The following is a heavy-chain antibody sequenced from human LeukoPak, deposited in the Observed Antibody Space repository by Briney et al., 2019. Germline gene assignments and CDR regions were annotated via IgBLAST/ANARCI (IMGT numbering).Heavy chain of an antibody. CDR2: IYYSGST. D-gene: IGHD3-3*01. V-gene: IGHV4-30-4*08. CDR1: GGFVSSGSYY. J-gene: IGHJ4*02. Sequence: SETLSLTCTVSGGFVSSGSYYWSWIRQPPGKGLEGIGYIYYSGSTYYNPSLKSRVTISVDTSKNQFSLKLSSVTAADTAVYYCARVLYYDFWSGPGGLVDYWGQGTLVTVSS. CDR3: ARVLYYDFWSGPGGLVDY.